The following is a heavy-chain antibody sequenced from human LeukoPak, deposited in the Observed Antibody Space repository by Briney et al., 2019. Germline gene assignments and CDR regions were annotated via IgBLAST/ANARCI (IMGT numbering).Heavy chain of an antibody. CDR1: GGSISSYY. D-gene: IGHD5-24*01. V-gene: IGHV4-59*01. CDR3: ARGDGYNPFDY. J-gene: IGHJ4*02. CDR2: IYYSGST. Sequence: SETLSLTCTVSGGSISSYYWSWIRQPPGKGLEWIGYIYYSGSTNYNPSLKSRVTISVDTSKNQFSLKLSSVTAADTAVYYCARGDGYNPFDYWGQGTLVTVSS.